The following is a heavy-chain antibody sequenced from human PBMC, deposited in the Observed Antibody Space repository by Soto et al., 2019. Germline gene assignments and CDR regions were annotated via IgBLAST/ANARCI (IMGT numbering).Heavy chain of an antibody. CDR1: GYTFTSYG. D-gene: IGHD2-15*01. CDR2: IRAYNGNT. J-gene: IGHJ6*02. Sequence: ASVKVSCKASGYTFTSYGISWVRQAPGQGLEWMGWIRAYNGNTNYAQKLQGRVTMTTDTSTSTAYMELRSLRSDDTAVYYCARVVAGYCSGGSCYSPPDYYYGMDVWGQGTTVTVSS. V-gene: IGHV1-18*04. CDR3: ARVVAGYCSGGSCYSPPDYYYGMDV.